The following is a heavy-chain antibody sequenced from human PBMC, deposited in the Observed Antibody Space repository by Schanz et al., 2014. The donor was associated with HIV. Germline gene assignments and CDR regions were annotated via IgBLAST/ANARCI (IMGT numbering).Heavy chain of an antibody. D-gene: IGHD3-10*01. V-gene: IGHV4-34*01. Sequence: QVRLHQWGAGLLKPSETLSLTCAVYGVSLSGYYWSWVRQPPGKGLEWIGEIYYSGSTNYKPSLKSRVTISIDTSKNQFSLRRSSLTAADTAVYYCARAGYYYGSGSSFPLAYWGQGTLVTVSS. CDR2: IYYSGST. CDR3: ARAGYYYGSGSSFPLAY. J-gene: IGHJ4*02. CDR1: GVSLSGYY.